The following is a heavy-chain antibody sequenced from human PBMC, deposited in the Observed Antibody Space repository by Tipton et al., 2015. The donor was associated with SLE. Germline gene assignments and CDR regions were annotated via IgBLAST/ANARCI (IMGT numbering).Heavy chain of an antibody. CDR2: IYHSGTS. D-gene: IGHD4-23*01. V-gene: IGHV4-34*01. Sequence: TLSLTCAVYSGSFSGYYWSWIRQPPGKGLEWIGNIYHSGTSYYNPSLQSRVSMSIDTSNNQFSLVMTSMTAADTAIYYCARERISSGGPFDIWGPGILVTVSS. J-gene: IGHJ4*02. CDR1: SGSFSGYY. CDR3: ARERISSGGPFDI.